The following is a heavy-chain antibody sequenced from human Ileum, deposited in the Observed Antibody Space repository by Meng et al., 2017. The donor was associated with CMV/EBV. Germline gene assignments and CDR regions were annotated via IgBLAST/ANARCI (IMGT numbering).Heavy chain of an antibody. Sequence: GGSLRLSCAASGFTFSSYWMYWVRQAPGKGLVWVSRIKSDGSSTTYADSVKGRFTISRDNAKNTLYLQMNSLRADDTGVYYCGGGGGGSYSDYWGQGTLVTVSS. CDR1: GFTFSSYW. CDR3: GGGGGGSYSDY. D-gene: IGHD2-15*01. CDR2: IKSDGSST. J-gene: IGHJ4*01. V-gene: IGHV3-74*01.